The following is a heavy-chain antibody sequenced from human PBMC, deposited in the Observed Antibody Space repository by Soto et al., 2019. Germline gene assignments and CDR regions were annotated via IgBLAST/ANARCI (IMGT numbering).Heavy chain of an antibody. J-gene: IGHJ6*02. CDR1: GGSISSSSYY. CDR3: ARHRGPDYDFWTPYGMDV. CDR2: IYYSGST. D-gene: IGHD3-3*01. Sequence: SETLSLTCTVSGGSISSSSYYWGWIRQPPGKGLEWIGSIYYSGSTYYNPSLKSRVTISVDTSKNQFSLKLSSVTAADTAVYYCARHRGPDYDFWTPYGMDVWGQGTTVTVSS. V-gene: IGHV4-39*01.